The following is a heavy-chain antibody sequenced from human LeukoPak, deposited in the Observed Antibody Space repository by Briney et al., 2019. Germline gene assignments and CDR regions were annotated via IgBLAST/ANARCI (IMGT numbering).Heavy chain of an antibody. CDR3: TTAWMDV. CDR2: IKGKPDGGTR. V-gene: IGHV3-15*07. J-gene: IGHJ4*02. CDR1: GFTFNTAW. D-gene: IGHD2-2*03. Sequence: GGSLRLSCAASGFTFNTAWLHWVRQAPGKGLEWVGRIKGKPDGGTRDYAAPLKGRFTISRDDSKTTLYLEMNSLKSEDTAIYYCTTAWMDVWGQGTLVTVSS.